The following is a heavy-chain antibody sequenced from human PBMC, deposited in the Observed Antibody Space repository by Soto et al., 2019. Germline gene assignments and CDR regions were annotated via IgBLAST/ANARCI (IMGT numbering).Heavy chain of an antibody. D-gene: IGHD6-6*01. CDR1: GHSFTSYW. CDR2: IDPSDSYT. Sequence: PGESLKISCKGSGHSFTSYWISWVRQMPGKGLEWMGRIDPSDSYTNYSPSFQGHVTISADKSISTAYLQWSSLKASDTAMYYCATGYSSSSGGLYYYYGMDVWGQGTTVTVSS. J-gene: IGHJ6*02. V-gene: IGHV5-10-1*01. CDR3: ATGYSSSSGGLYYYYGMDV.